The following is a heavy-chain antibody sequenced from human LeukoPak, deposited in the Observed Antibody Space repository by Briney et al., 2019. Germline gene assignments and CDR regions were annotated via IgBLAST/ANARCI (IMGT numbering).Heavy chain of an antibody. Sequence: KSSETLSLTCTVSGGSISSGYYYWSWIRQPPGTGLEYIGYIYYGGTYYNPSLKSRVTISVDTSKNQFSLKLSSVTAADTAVYYCARGTWSSSIDYWGQGTLVTVSS. CDR2: IYYGGT. V-gene: IGHV4-30-4*01. D-gene: IGHD6-6*01. J-gene: IGHJ4*02. CDR1: GGSISSGYYY. CDR3: ARGTWSSSIDY.